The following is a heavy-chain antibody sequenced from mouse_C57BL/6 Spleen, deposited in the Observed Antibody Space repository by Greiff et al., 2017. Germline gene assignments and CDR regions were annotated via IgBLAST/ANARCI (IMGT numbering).Heavy chain of an antibody. V-gene: IGHV1-72*01. D-gene: IGHD2-4*01. CDR3: ARSVYYDYSWFAY. Sequence: VQLQQPGAELVKPGASVKLSCKASGYTFTSSWMHWVKQRPGRGLEWIGRIDPNSGGTKYNEKFKSKATLTVDKPSSPAYMQLSSLTSEDSAVYYCARSVYYDYSWFAYWGQGTLVTVSA. CDR1: GYTFTSSW. J-gene: IGHJ3*01. CDR2: IDPNSGGT.